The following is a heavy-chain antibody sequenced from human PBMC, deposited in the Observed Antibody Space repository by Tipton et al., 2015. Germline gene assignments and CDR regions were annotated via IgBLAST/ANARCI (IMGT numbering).Heavy chain of an antibody. J-gene: IGHJ6*02. D-gene: IGHD3-16*01. Sequence: GSLRLSCAASGISFNSYAMNWVRQAPGRGLEWVSTIRGSGYITYYADSVKGRFTISRDISKSTLFLQMNSLRAEDTALYYCAKDLSTLGIYGFDVWGQGTTVIVSS. CDR3: AKDLSTLGIYGFDV. CDR2: IRGSGYIT. V-gene: IGHV3-23*01. CDR1: GISFNSYA.